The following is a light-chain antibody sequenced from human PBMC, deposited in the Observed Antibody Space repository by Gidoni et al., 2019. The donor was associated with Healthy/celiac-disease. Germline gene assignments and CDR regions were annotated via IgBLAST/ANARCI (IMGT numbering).Light chain of an antibody. CDR3: CSYAGSYTFKV. V-gene: IGLV2-11*01. CDR1: RSHVGGYNY. Sequence: QSALTQPRSVSGSPGHSVTISCTGTRSHVGGYNYVSCYQQPPGKAPKLRIYDVSKPPAGVPARFSGSKSGNTASLTISGLQAEDEADYYCCSYAGSYTFKVFGTGTKVTVL. J-gene: IGLJ1*01. CDR2: DVS.